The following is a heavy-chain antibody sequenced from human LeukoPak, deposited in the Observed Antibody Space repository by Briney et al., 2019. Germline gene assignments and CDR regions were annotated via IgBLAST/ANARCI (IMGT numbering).Heavy chain of an antibody. V-gene: IGHV4-59*01. Sequence: SETLSLTCTASGGSISSYYWSWIRQPPGKGLEWIGYIYYSGSTNYNPSLKSRVTISVDTSKNQFSLKLSSVTAADTAVYYCARGTAEWFDYWGQGTLVTVSS. CDR2: IYYSGST. J-gene: IGHJ4*02. CDR3: ARGTAEWFDY. CDR1: GGSISSYY. D-gene: IGHD3-3*01.